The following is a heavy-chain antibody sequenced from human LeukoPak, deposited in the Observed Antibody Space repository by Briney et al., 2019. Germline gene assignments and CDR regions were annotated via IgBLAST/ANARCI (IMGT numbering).Heavy chain of an antibody. V-gene: IGHV4-39*01. J-gene: IGHJ5*02. CDR2: IYYSGST. D-gene: IGHD3-22*01. Sequence: SETLSVTCTVSGGSISSSSYYWGWIRQPPGKGLEWIGSIYYSGSTYYNPSLKSRVTISVDTSKNQFSLKLSSVTAADTAVYYCARHPAYYYDSSGYYGDWFDPWGQGTLVTVSS. CDR3: ARHPAYYYDSSGYYGDWFDP. CDR1: GGSISSSSYY.